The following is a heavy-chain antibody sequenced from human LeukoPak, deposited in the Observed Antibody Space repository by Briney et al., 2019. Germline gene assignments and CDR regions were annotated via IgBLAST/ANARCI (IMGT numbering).Heavy chain of an antibody. D-gene: IGHD6-19*01. Sequence: PSETLSLTCAVYGGSFSGYYWSWIRQPPGKGLEWIGEINHSGSTNYNPSLKSRVTISVDTSKNQFSLKLSSVTAADTAVYYCARDTQWLVRGFDYWGQGTLVTVSS. V-gene: IGHV4-34*01. CDR1: GGSFSGYY. CDR3: ARDTQWLVRGFDY. J-gene: IGHJ4*02. CDR2: INHSGST.